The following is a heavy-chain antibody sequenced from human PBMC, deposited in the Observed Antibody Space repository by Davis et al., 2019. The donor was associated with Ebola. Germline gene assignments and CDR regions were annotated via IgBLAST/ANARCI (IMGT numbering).Heavy chain of an antibody. J-gene: IGHJ4*02. CDR1: GFTVSSNY. CDR3: AKEYYYDSSGYYPPYFDY. D-gene: IGHD3-22*01. Sequence: PGGSLRLSCAASGFTVSSNYMSWVRQAPGKGLEWVSVIYSGGSTYYADSVKGRFTISRDNSKNTLYLQMNSLRAEDTAVYYCAKEYYYDSSGYYPPYFDYWGQGTLVTVSS. V-gene: IGHV3-53*01. CDR2: IYSGGST.